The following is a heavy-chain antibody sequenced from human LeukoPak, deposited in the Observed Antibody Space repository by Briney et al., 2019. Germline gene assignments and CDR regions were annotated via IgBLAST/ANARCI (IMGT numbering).Heavy chain of an antibody. D-gene: IGHD2-15*01. CDR2: INSDGSST. CDR3: AREYSTGFDP. V-gene: IGHV3-74*01. CDR1: GFTFSRHW. Sequence: RGSLRLSCAASGFTFSRHWMHWVRQGPGKGPVWVSRINSDGSSTSYADSVKGRFTISRDNAKNTLYLQMNSLRAEDTAVYYCAREYSTGFDPWGQGTLVTVSS. J-gene: IGHJ5*02.